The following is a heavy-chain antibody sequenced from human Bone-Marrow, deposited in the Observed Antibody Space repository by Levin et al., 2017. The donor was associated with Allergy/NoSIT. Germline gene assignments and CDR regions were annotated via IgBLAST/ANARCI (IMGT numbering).Heavy chain of an antibody. CDR3: ARDSRPPRPGYYYGSGSLQGGWYFDP. D-gene: IGHD3-10*01. J-gene: IGHJ5*02. CDR1: GYTFTSYG. V-gene: IGHV1-18*01. CDR2: ISAYNGNT. Sequence: EASVKVSCKASGYTFTSYGISWVRQAPGQGLEWMGWISAYNGNTNYAQKLQGRVTMTTDTSTSTAYMELRSLRSDDTAVYYCARDSRPPRPGYYYGSGSLQGGWYFDPWGQGTLVTVSS.